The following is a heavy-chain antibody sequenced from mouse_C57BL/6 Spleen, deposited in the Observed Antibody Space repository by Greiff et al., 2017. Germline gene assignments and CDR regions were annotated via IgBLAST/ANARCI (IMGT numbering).Heavy chain of an antibody. Sequence: QVQLQKPGAELVKPGASVKMSCKASGYTFTSYWITWVKQRPGQGLEWIGDIYPGSGSTNYNEKFKSKATLTVDTSSSAAYMQRSSLTSEDSAVYYCAREGAQGGCAYWGQGTLVTVSA. D-gene: IGHD3-2*02. CDR3: AREGAQGGCAY. CDR2: IYPGSGST. J-gene: IGHJ3*01. V-gene: IGHV1-55*01. CDR1: GYTFTSYW.